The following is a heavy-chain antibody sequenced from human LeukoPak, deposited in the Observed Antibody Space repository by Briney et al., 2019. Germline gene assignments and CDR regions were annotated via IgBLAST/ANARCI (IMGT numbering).Heavy chain of an antibody. D-gene: IGHD3-3*01. CDR2: IYYSGST. CDR1: GGFISSYY. Sequence: SETLSLTCTVSGGFISSYYWSWIRQPPGKGLEWIGYIYYSGSTNYNPSLKSRVTISVDTSKNQFSLKLSSVTAADTAVYYCARLENRDYYYGMDVWGKGTTVTVSS. V-gene: IGHV4-59*01. J-gene: IGHJ6*04. CDR3: ARLENRDYYYGMDV.